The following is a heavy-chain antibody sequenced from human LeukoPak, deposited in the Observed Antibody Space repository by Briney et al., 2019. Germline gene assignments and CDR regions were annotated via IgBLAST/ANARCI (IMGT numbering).Heavy chain of an antibody. D-gene: IGHD3-22*01. V-gene: IGHV3-48*03. CDR3: ARYRYGSSGIFDY. J-gene: IGHJ4*02. Sequence: PGGSLRLSCAASGFTFSSYEMNWVRQAPGKGLEWVSYISSSGSTIYYADSVKGRFTISRDNAKNSLYLQMNSLRAEDTAVYYCARYRYGSSGIFDYWGQGILVTVSS. CDR1: GFTFSSYE. CDR2: ISSSGSTI.